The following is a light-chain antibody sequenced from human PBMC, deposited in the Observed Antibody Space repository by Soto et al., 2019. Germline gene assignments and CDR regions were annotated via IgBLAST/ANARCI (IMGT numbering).Light chain of an antibody. CDR3: QVWGSSSDRPV. V-gene: IGLV3-21*04. J-gene: IGLJ3*02. CDR1: NIGSQS. Sequence: SYELTQTPSLSVAPEKTASITCGGDNIGSQSVHWYQHKPGQAPILVMRYDSDRPSGIPERFSGSNSGNTATLTISRVEAGDEADYYCQVWGSSSDRPVFGGGTKVTVL. CDR2: YDS.